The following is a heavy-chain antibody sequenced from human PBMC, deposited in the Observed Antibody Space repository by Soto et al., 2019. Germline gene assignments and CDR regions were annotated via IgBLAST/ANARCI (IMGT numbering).Heavy chain of an antibody. D-gene: IGHD6-19*01. CDR1: GYTFTGYY. CDR2: INPNSGGT. V-gene: IGHV1-2*02. J-gene: IGHJ6*02. Sequence: GASVKVSCKASGYTFTGYYMHWVRQAPGQGLEWMGWINPNSGGTNYAQKFQGRVTMTRDTSISTAYMELSRLRSDDTAVYYCAINIAVAGTGRAPYYSGMDVWGQGTTVTVSS. CDR3: AINIAVAGTGRAPYYSGMDV.